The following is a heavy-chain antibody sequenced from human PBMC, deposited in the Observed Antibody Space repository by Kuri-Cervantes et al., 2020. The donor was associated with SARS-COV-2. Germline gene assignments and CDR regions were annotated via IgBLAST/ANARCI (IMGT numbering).Heavy chain of an antibody. V-gene: IGHV3-7*03. D-gene: IGHD4-17*01. CDR2: IKQDGSEK. Sequence: GGSLRLSCAASGFTFSSYWMSWVRQAPGKGLEWVANIKQDGSEKYYVDSVKGRFTISRDNSKNTLYLQMNSPRAEDTAVYYCAKVESQVEDDYVGDYWGYFDYWGQGTLVTVSS. CDR1: GFTFSSYW. CDR3: AKVESQVEDDYVGDYWGYFDY. J-gene: IGHJ4*02.